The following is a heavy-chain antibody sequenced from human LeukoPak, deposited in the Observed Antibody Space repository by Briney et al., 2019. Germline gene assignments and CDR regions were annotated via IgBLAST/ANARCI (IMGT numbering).Heavy chain of an antibody. Sequence: GGSLRLSCVASGFTFGKYWMSWVRQAPGKGLEWVANIKLDGSEKNYVDSVKGRFTISRDFSKNTVFLHMNSLRAEDTAMYYCARGDDSGYYDYFDYWGQGALVTVSS. CDR2: IKLDGSEK. V-gene: IGHV3-7*03. CDR3: ARGDDSGYYDYFDY. J-gene: IGHJ4*02. CDR1: GFTFGKYW. D-gene: IGHD3-22*01.